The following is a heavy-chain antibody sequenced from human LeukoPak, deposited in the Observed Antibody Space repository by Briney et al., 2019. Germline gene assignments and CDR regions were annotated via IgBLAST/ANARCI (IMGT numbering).Heavy chain of an antibody. CDR1: GFTFSSYA. Sequence: PGGSLRLSCAASGFTFSSYAMHWVRQAPGKGLEWVAVISYDGSNKYYADSVKGRFTISRDNSKNTPYLQMNSLRAEDTAVYYCARSKGPAIRLGDAFDIWGQGTMVTVSS. J-gene: IGHJ3*02. D-gene: IGHD5-18*01. CDR2: ISYDGSNK. CDR3: ARSKGPAIRLGDAFDI. V-gene: IGHV3-30*04.